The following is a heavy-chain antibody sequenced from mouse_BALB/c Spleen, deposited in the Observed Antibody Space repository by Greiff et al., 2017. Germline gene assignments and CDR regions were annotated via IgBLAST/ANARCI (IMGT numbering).Heavy chain of an antibody. J-gene: IGHJ3*01. Sequence: EVKVVESGGGLVKPGGSLKLSCAASGFTFSDYYMYWVRQTPEKRLEWVATISDGGSYTYYPDSVKGRFTISRDNAKNNLYLQMSSLKSEDTAMYYCARGVRRDGAWFAYWGQGTLVTVSA. V-gene: IGHV5-4*02. CDR1: GFTFSDYY. D-gene: IGHD2-14*01. CDR3: ARGVRRDGAWFAY. CDR2: ISDGGSYT.